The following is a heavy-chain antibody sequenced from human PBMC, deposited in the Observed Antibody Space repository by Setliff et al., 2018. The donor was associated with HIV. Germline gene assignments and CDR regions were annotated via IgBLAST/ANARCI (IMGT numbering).Heavy chain of an antibody. Sequence: SETLSLTCSVSGGSISSYYWSWIRQPPGKGLEWIGYIYTTGSTNYNPSLKSRVTISVDTSKNQFSLKLSSVTAADTAVYYCARHSGVASPNWFDPWGQGTLVTVSS. J-gene: IGHJ5*02. CDR1: GGSISSYY. V-gene: IGHV4-4*09. D-gene: IGHD3-10*01. CDR2: IYTTGST. CDR3: ARHSGVASPNWFDP.